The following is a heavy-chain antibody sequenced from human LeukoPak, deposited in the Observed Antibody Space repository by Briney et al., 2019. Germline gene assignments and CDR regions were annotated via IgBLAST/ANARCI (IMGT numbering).Heavy chain of an antibody. CDR2: MYFNSGAT. Sequence: GASVKVSFKPSGFMFTVYYVQWVRQAPGQGPEWVGWMYFNSGATRFAPKFQGRVTMTRDTSISTAYMEFSSLRSDDTAMYYCAREGSSGQDWYAFDIWGQGTMLTVSS. D-gene: IGHD5-12*01. CDR3: AREGSSGQDWYAFDI. V-gene: IGHV1-2*02. J-gene: IGHJ3*02. CDR1: GFMFTVYY.